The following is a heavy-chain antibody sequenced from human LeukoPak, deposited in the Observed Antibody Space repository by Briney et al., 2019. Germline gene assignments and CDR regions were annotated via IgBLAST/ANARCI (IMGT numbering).Heavy chain of an antibody. CDR3: ARDSDWAFDY. CDR1: GGSFSGYY. CDR2: INHSGST. Sequence: SETLSLTCAVYGGSFSGYYWSWIRQPPGKGQEWIGEINHSGSTNYNPSLKSRVTISVDTSKNQFSLKLSSVTAADTAVYYCARDSDWAFDYWGQGSLVTVSS. V-gene: IGHV4-34*01. J-gene: IGHJ4*02. D-gene: IGHD3-9*01.